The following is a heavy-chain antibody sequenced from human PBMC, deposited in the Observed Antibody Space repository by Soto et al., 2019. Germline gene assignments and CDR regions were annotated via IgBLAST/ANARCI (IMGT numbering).Heavy chain of an antibody. J-gene: IGHJ4*02. CDR2: ISWNSGSI. V-gene: IGHV3-9*01. CDR3: AKDISVNGGLDDY. Sequence: EVQLVESGGGLVQPGRSLRLSCAASGFTFDDYAMHWVRQAPGKGLEWVSGISWNSGSIGYADSVKGRFTISRDNAKNSLYLQMHSLRAEDTALYYCAKDISVNGGLDDYWGQGTLVTVSS. CDR1: GFTFDDYA. D-gene: IGHD4-17*01.